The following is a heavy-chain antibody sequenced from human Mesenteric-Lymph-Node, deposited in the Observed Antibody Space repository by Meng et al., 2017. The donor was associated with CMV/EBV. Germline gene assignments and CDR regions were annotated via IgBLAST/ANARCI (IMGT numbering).Heavy chain of an antibody. CDR3: ATSVGSPGKGWFDP. Sequence: KTSGYTFTGYYMHWVRQAPGQGLEWMGWINPNSGGTNYAQKFQGRVTMTRDTSISTAYMELSRLRSDDTAVYYCATSVGSPGKGWFDPWGQGTLVTVSS. CDR1: GYTFTGYY. CDR2: INPNSGGT. D-gene: IGHD1-14*01. J-gene: IGHJ5*02. V-gene: IGHV1-2*02.